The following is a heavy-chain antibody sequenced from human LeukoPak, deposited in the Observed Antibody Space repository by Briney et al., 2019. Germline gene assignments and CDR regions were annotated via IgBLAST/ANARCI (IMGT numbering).Heavy chain of an antibody. D-gene: IGHD5-12*01. Sequence: GGSLRFSCTGSGFTFSTYGMNWVRQAPGRGPEWVAYIHSSSTPIYYADSVRGRFTISRDNAKNSLYLQMNSLRGEDTAVYYCAREGYSGYNSHWGQGTLVTVSS. CDR1: GFTFSTYG. CDR2: IHSSSTPI. CDR3: AREGYSGYNSH. J-gene: IGHJ4*02. V-gene: IGHV3-48*01.